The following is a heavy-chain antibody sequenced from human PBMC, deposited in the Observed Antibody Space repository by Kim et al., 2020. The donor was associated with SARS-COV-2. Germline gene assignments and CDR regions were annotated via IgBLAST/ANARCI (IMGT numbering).Heavy chain of an antibody. CDR1: GGSFSGSY. J-gene: IGHJ5*02. D-gene: IGHD3-10*01. CDR2: VTHSGNT. CDR3: AREVLLSFGRGWFDP. V-gene: IGHV4-34*01. Sequence: SETLSLTCAVYGGSFSGSYRSWIRQPPGKGLEWIGEVTHSGNTNYNPSLKSRVTISVDTSKNQFSLELRSVTAADTAVYYCAREVLLSFGRGWFDPWGQG.